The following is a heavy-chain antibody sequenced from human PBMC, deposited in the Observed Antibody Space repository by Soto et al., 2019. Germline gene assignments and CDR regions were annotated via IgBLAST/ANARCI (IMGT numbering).Heavy chain of an antibody. CDR1: GFTFSSYA. V-gene: IGHV3-30-3*01. J-gene: IGHJ4*02. D-gene: IGHD3-10*01. CDR3: ARDGSPFELLLWFGELGY. CDR2: ISYDGSNK. Sequence: GGSLRLSCAASGFTFSSYAMHWVRQAPGKGLEWVAVISYDGSNKYYADSVKGRFTISRDNSKNTLYLQMNSLRAEDTAVYYCARDGSPFELLLWFGELGYWGQGTLVTVSS.